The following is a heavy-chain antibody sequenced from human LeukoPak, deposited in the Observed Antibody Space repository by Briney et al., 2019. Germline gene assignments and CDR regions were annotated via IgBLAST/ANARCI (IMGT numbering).Heavy chain of an antibody. CDR3: ARDAQRGFDYSTSLTY. V-gene: IGHV3-33*02. D-gene: IGHD4-11*01. J-gene: IGHJ4*02. Sequence: SLRLSCAPSRVTFNDDVMHLVPQAPGKGLEWVAVIWSDGTNKYYADSVNGRFTISRDASAKQVFIQINSLKPEHTAVYFCARDAQRGFDYSTSLTYWGKGTPVTVS. CDR2: IWSDGTNK. CDR1: RVTFNDDV.